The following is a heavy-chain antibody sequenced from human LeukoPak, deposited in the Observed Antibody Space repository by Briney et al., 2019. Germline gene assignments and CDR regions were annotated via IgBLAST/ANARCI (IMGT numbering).Heavy chain of an antibody. Sequence: PGGSLRLSCAASGFTFSSYEMNWVRQAPGKGLEWVSYISRSGSTIYYADSVKGRFTISRDNAKNSLYLQMNNLRAEDTAMFYCATSMAQDVDAFHIWGQGTMVTVSS. CDR1: GFTFSSYE. CDR3: ATSMAQDVDAFHI. CDR2: ISRSGSTI. V-gene: IGHV3-48*03. J-gene: IGHJ3*02. D-gene: IGHD2-21*01.